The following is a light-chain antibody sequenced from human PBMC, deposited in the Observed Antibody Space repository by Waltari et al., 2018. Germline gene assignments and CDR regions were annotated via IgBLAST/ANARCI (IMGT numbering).Light chain of an antibody. J-gene: IGKJ1*01. CDR2: WAS. CDR3: QQYYSTPWT. CDR1: QSVLYNSNNKNY. Sequence: DIVMTQCPDSLAVSLGERATINCQSSQSVLYNSNNKNYLAWYQQKPGQPPQLLIFWASTRESGVPDRFSGSGSGTEFTLTISSRQAEDVAVYYCQQYYSTPWTFGQGTKVEIK. V-gene: IGKV4-1*01.